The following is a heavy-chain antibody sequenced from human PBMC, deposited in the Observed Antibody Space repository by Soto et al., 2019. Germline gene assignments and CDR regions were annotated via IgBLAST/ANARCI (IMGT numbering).Heavy chain of an antibody. CDR3: ARTLPNRQLFDS. J-gene: IGHJ4*02. CDR2: IYYSGSA. CDR1: GGSISSGGYY. D-gene: IGHD1-1*01. V-gene: IGHV4-31*03. Sequence: SETLSLTCTVSGGSISSGGYYWSWIRQHPGKGLEWIGYIYYSGSANYNPSLKSRVTISVDTSKSQFSLKLNSVTAADTAVYYCARTLPNRQLFDSWSQGTLVTVSS.